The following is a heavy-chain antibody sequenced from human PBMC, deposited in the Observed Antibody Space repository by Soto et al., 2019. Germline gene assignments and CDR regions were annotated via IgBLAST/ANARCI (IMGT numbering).Heavy chain of an antibody. CDR3: ARGPGRGWLQFQYLYAFDI. D-gene: IGHD5-12*01. Sequence: GGSLRLSCAASGFTVSSNYMSWVRQAPGKGLEWVSVIYSGGSTYYADSVKGRFTISRDNSKNTLYLQMNSLRAEDTAVYYCARGPGRGWLQFQYLYAFDIWGQGTMVTVSS. CDR2: IYSGGST. J-gene: IGHJ3*02. V-gene: IGHV3-53*01. CDR1: GFTVSSNY.